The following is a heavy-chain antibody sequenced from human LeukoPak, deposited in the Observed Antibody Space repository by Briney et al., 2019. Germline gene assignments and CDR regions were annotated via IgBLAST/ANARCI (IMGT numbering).Heavy chain of an antibody. CDR1: GFTFSSYW. CDR2: INSDGGST. CDR3: ARVGIAVAALDAFDI. Sequence: GGSLRLSCAASGFTFSSYWMHWVRQAPGKGLVWVSRINSDGGSTSYADSVKGRFTISRDNAKNTLYLQMNSLRAEDTAVYYCARVGIAVAALDAFDIWGQGTMVTVSS. J-gene: IGHJ3*02. V-gene: IGHV3-74*01. D-gene: IGHD6-19*01.